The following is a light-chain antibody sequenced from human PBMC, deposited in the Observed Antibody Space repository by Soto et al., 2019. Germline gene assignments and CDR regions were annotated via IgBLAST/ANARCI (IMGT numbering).Light chain of an antibody. V-gene: IGKV3D-20*02. Sequence: EIVMTQSPATLSVSPGERATLSCRASQSVSSSYLAWYQQKPGQAPRLLIHDASIRATGIPARFSGSGSGTDFTLTIRSLEPEDFATYYCQQYNTYSTFGQGTRLEIK. CDR3: QQYNTYST. J-gene: IGKJ5*01. CDR2: DAS. CDR1: QSVSSSY.